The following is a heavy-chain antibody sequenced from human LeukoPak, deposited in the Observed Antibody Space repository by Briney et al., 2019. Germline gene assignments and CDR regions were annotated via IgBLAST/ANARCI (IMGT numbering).Heavy chain of an antibody. Sequence: SETLSLTCTVSGGSISSYYWSWIRQPPGKGLEWIGYIYYSGSTNYNPSLKSRVTISVDTSKNQFSLKLSSVTAADTAVYYCARMTLGWSGYSYGSKRYFDYWGQGTLVTVSS. CDR3: ARMTLGWSGYSYGSKRYFDY. J-gene: IGHJ4*02. CDR2: IYYSGST. D-gene: IGHD5-18*01. CDR1: GGSISSYY. V-gene: IGHV4-59*01.